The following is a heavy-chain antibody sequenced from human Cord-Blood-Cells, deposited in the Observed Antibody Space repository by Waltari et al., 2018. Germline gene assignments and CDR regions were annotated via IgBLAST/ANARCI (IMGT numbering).Heavy chain of an antibody. CDR2: IYYSGST. CDR1: GGSISSSSYY. CDR3: ARHRGIVVVPAANAFDI. D-gene: IGHD2-2*01. Sequence: QLQLQESGPGLVKPSETLSLTCTVSGGSISSSSYYWGWIRQPPGKGLEWLGSIYYSGSTYYNPSRKSRVTISVDTSKNQFSLKLSSVTAADTAVYYCARHRGIVVVPAANAFDIWGQGTMVTVSS. V-gene: IGHV4-39*01. J-gene: IGHJ3*02.